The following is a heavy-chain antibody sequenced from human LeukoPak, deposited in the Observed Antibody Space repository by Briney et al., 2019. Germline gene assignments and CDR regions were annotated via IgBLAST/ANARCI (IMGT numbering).Heavy chain of an antibody. CDR1: GGSISRYY. CDR2: IYYSGST. Sequence: SETLSLTCTVSGGSISRYYWRWIRQPPGKGLEGNGYIYYSGSTNYNPSLKSRVTISVDTSKNQFSLKLSSVTAADTAVYNCARDVSREYFDFWGLGTLVTVSS. J-gene: IGHJ4*02. V-gene: IGHV4-59*12. D-gene: IGHD3-10*01. CDR3: ARDVSREYFDF.